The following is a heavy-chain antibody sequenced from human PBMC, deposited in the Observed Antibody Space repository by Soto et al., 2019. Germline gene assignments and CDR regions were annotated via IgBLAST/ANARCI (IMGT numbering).Heavy chain of an antibody. J-gene: IGHJ4*02. CDR3: VARYCSSTTGYQVDY. D-gene: IGHD2-2*01. CDR1: GFTFSSYA. Sequence: PGGSLRLSCSASGFTFSSYAIHWIRQAPGKGLEYVSAISSNGGSTYYADSVNGRFTISRDNSKNTVYLQMSSLRTEDTAVYYCVARYCSSTTGYQVDYWGQGTLVTVS. CDR2: ISSNGGST. V-gene: IGHV3-64D*06.